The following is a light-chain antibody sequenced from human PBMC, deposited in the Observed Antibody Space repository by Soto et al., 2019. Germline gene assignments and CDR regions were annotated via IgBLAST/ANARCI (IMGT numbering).Light chain of an antibody. J-gene: IGLJ2*01. V-gene: IGLV1-44*01. Sequence: QSVLTQPPSASGTPGQRVTISCSGSSSNIGTNTVNWYQQLPGTAPKVLIYSNNQRPSGVPDRFSSSKSATSASLAISGLQSEDEADYYCAAWDDSLNGHVVFGGGTKLTVL. CDR3: AAWDDSLNGHVV. CDR2: SNN. CDR1: SSNIGTNT.